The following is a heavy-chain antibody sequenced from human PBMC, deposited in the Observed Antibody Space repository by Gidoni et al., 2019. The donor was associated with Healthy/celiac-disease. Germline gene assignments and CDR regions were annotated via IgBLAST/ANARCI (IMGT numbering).Heavy chain of an antibody. CDR3: ARNGAVGGEEAFDI. CDR2: SYHSGST. V-gene: IGHV4-4*02. D-gene: IGHD6-19*01. Sequence: QVQLQESGPGLVKPSGTLSLTCAVSGCSLSSSNWWSWVRQPPGKGLAWIGESYHSGSTNYNPSLKSRVTISVDKSKNQFSLKLSSVTAADSAVYYCARNGAVGGEEAFDIWGQGTMVTVSS. CDR1: GCSLSSSNW. J-gene: IGHJ3*02.